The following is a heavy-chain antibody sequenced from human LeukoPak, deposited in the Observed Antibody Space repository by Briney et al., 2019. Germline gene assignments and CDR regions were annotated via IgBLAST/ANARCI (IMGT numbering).Heavy chain of an antibody. Sequence: PGGSLRLSCAASGITLSNYGMSWVRQAPGKGLEWVAGISGSGGGKKYADSVKGRFTISRDNAKNRLYLQMNSLRAEDTAMYFCAKRGVVIRVFLVGFHKEAYYFDSWGQGVLVTVSS. CDR2: ISGSGGGK. CDR3: AKRGVVIRVFLVGFHKEAYYFDS. V-gene: IGHV3-23*01. CDR1: GITLSNYG. J-gene: IGHJ4*02. D-gene: IGHD3-10*01.